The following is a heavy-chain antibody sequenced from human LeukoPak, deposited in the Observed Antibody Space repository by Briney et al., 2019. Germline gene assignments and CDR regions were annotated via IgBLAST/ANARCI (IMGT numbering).Heavy chain of an antibody. J-gene: IGHJ4*02. CDR3: AKVRTMIKYSSSWYPFDY. Sequence: PGGSLRLSCAASGFTFSRYAMSWVRQAPGKGLEWVSAISGSGGSTYYADSVKGRFTISRDNSKNTLYLQMNSLRAEDTAVYYCAKVRTMIKYSSSWYPFDYWGQGTLVTVSS. CDR1: GFTFSRYA. V-gene: IGHV3-23*01. CDR2: ISGSGGST. D-gene: IGHD6-13*01.